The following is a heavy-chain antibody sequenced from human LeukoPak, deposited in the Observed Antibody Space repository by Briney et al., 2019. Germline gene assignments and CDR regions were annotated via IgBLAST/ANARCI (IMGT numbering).Heavy chain of an antibody. CDR3: ARDSGYSGYSDY. CDR1: GFTFSNYA. D-gene: IGHD5-12*01. J-gene: IGHJ4*02. V-gene: IGHV3-11*05. CDR2: ISSSSSYT. Sequence: GGSLRLSRAASGFTFSNYAMTWVRQAPGKGLEWVSYISSSSSYTDYADSVKGRFTISRDNAKNSLNLQMNSLRAEDTAVYYCARDSGYSGYSDYWGQGTLVTVS.